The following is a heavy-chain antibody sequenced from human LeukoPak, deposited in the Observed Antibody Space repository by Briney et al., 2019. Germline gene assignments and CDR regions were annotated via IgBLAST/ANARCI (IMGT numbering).Heavy chain of an antibody. CDR2: IIPIFGTA. CDR1: GGTFSSYA. V-gene: IGHV1-69*13. D-gene: IGHD6-6*01. Sequence: EASVKVSCKASGGTFSSYAISWVRQAPGQGLEWMGGIIPIFGTANYAQKFQGRVTITADESTSTAYMELSSLRSEDTAVHYCARDLCGSSVDYWGQGTLVTVSS. CDR3: ARDLCGSSVDY. J-gene: IGHJ4*02.